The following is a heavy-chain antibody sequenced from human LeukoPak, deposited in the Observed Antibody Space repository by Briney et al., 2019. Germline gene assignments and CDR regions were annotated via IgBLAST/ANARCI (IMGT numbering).Heavy chain of an antibody. V-gene: IGHV1-69*04. D-gene: IGHD1-26*01. Sequence: SVKVSCKTSVGTFSSYAISWVRQAPGQGVEWMGRIIPILGIANYAQKFQGRVTITADKSTSTAYMELSSLRSEDTAVYYCERDRSGSRAGYGMDVWGQGTTVTVSS. CDR1: VGTFSSYA. CDR2: IIPILGIA. J-gene: IGHJ6*02. CDR3: ERDRSGSRAGYGMDV.